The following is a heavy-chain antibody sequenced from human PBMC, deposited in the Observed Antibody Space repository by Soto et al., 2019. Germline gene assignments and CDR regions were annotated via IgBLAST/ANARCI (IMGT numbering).Heavy chain of an antibody. V-gene: IGHV5-10-1*01. CDR3: ATSLNWNYEFYYYYYMDV. Sequence: GESLKISCKGSGYSFTSYWISWVRQMPGKGLEWMGRIDPSDSYTNYSPSFQGHVTISADKSISTAYLQWSSLKASDTAMYYFATSLNWNYEFYYYYYMDVWGKGTTVTVSS. J-gene: IGHJ6*03. CDR2: IDPSDSYT. D-gene: IGHD1-7*01. CDR1: GYSFTSYW.